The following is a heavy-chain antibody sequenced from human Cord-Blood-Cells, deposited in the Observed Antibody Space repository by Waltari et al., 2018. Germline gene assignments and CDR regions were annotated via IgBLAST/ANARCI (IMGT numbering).Heavy chain of an antibody. CDR2: MNPNGGNT. V-gene: IGHV1-8*03. CDR1: GYTFTSYD. Sequence: QVQLVQSGAEVKKPGASVKVSCKASGYTFTSYDINWVRQATGQGLEWMGWMNPNGGNTGYAQKFQGRVTLTRNTSISTAYMELGSLRSEDTAVYYCARGQNGDYSSDAFDIWGQGTMVTVSS. D-gene: IGHD4-17*01. J-gene: IGHJ3*02. CDR3: ARGQNGDYSSDAFDI.